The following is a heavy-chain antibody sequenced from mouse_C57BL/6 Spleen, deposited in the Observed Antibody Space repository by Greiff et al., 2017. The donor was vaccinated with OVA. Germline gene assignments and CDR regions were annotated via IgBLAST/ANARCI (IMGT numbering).Heavy chain of an antibody. CDR2: IWGDGST. CDR1: GFSLTSYG. D-gene: IGHD5-1*01. Sequence: VKLMESGPGLVAPSQSLSITCTVSGFSLTSYGVSWVRQPPGKGLEWLGVIWGDGSTNYHSALISRMSISKDNTKSKAFLKLNRLQTYDTATYYCAKQQYPYYFDYWGQGTTLTVSS. CDR3: AKQQYPYYFDY. J-gene: IGHJ2*01. V-gene: IGHV2-3*01.